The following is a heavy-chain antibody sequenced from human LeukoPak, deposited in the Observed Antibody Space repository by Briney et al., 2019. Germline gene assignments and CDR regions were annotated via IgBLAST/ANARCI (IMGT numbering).Heavy chain of an antibody. D-gene: IGHD4-11*01. Sequence: GRSLRLSCTTSGFTFSHYAMHWVRQAPGKGLQWVAVIWNDGSDKYYGDSVKGRFAISRDNSKKTVYLQLSSLRVEDTAVYYCAKDAERGFDFSNSLQSWGQGTLVTVSS. CDR3: AKDAERGFDFSNSLQS. J-gene: IGHJ4*02. V-gene: IGHV3-33*06. CDR1: GFTFSHYA. CDR2: IWNDGSDK.